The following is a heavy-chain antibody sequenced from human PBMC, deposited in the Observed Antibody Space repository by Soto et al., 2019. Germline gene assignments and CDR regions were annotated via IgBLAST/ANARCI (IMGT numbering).Heavy chain of an antibody. Sequence: ASVKVSCKVSGYTLTELSMHWVRQAPGKGLEWMGGFDPEDGETIYAQKFQGRVTMTEDTSTETAYMELSSLRSEDTAVYYCATLPITIFGVVPDAFDIWGQGTMVTVSS. V-gene: IGHV1-24*01. CDR1: GYTLTELS. D-gene: IGHD3-3*01. J-gene: IGHJ3*02. CDR3: ATLPITIFGVVPDAFDI. CDR2: FDPEDGET.